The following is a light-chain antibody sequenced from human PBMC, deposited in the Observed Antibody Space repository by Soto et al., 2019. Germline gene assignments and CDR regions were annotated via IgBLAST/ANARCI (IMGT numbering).Light chain of an antibody. J-gene: IGLJ1*01. CDR1: SSNVGHNS. CDR2: DNN. V-gene: IGLV1-51*01. Sequence: QSVLTQPPSVSAAPGQEVTISCSGSSSNVGHNSVSWYQHLPGSAPKLLIYDNNKRPSGILARFSGAKSGTSATLGITGLQTGDEADYYCGAWDDRLTVYVFGSGTKVTVL. CDR3: GAWDDRLTVYV.